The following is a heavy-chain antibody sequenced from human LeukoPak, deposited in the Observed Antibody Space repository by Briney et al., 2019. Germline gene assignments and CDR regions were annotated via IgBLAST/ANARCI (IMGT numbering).Heavy chain of an antibody. J-gene: IGHJ4*02. CDR1: GFTFGDYA. CDR3: TRVGEGLGYCSSTSCYVFYYFDY. CDR2: IRSKAYGGTT. V-gene: IGHV3-49*04. D-gene: IGHD2-2*01. Sequence: GGSLRLSCTASGFTFGDYAMSWVRQAPGKGPEWVGFIRSKAYGGTTEYAASVKGRFTISRDDSKSIAYLQMNSLKTEDTAVYYCTRVGEGLGYCSSTSCYVFYYFDYWGQGTLVTVSS.